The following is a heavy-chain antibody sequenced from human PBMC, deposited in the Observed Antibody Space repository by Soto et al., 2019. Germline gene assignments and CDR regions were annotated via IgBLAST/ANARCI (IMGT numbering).Heavy chain of an antibody. D-gene: IGHD3-16*01. Sequence: QVELVESGGGVVQPGRSLSLSCAASGFTFSSYAMHWVRQAPGKGLEWVALIWSDGSKQHYAASVKGRFTISRDNSKITLYLQMNSLRVEDTAVYYCAGLAYYFDRWGQGSLVSVSS. V-gene: IGHV3-33*01. CDR1: GFTFSSYA. CDR3: AGLAYYFDR. J-gene: IGHJ4*02. CDR2: IWSDGSKQ.